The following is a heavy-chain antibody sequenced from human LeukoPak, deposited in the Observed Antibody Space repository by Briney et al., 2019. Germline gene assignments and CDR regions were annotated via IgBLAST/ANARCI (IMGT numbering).Heavy chain of an antibody. CDR3: ARVKPGGSSTSFDP. J-gene: IGHJ5*02. D-gene: IGHD2-15*01. CDR1: GDSISSYY. V-gene: IGHV4-4*07. CDR2: FYIGGIT. Sequence: SETLSHTCTVSGDSISSYYWSWIRQPAGKGMEWIGRFYIGGITNYNPSLKSRVTMSVDTSKNQFSLRLTSMTAADTAVYYCARVKPGGSSTSFDPWGQGTLVTVSS.